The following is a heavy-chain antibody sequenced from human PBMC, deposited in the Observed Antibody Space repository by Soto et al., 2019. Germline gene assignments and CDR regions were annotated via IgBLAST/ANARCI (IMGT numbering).Heavy chain of an antibody. J-gene: IGHJ5*02. Sequence: PSETLSLTCAVYGGSFSGYYWSWIRQPPGKGLEWIGEINHSGSTNYNPSLKSRVTISVDTSKNQFSLKLSSVTAADTAVYYCARDRGGYYYDSSANWFDPWGQGTLVT. CDR2: INHSGST. CDR3: ARDRGGYYYDSSANWFDP. V-gene: IGHV4-34*01. CDR1: GGSFSGYY. D-gene: IGHD3-22*01.